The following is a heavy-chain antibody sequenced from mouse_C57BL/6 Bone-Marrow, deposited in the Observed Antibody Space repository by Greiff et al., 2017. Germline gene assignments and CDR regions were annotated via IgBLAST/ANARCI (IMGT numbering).Heavy chain of an antibody. Sequence: VQLQQPGAELVMPGASVKLSCKASGYTFTSYWMHWVKQRPGQGLEWIGEIDPSDSYTNYNQKFKGKSTLTVDKSSSTAYMQLSSLTSEDSAVYYCARDRYAAWFAYWGQATLVTVSA. V-gene: IGHV1-69*01. CDR2: IDPSDSYT. J-gene: IGHJ3*01. D-gene: IGHD2-14*01. CDR1: GYTFTSYW. CDR3: ARDRYAAWFAY.